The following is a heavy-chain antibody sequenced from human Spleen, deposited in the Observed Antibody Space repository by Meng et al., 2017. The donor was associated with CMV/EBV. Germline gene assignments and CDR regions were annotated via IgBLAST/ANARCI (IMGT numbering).Heavy chain of an antibody. CDR3: ATGGNPLADY. CDR1: GYTFTDYH. Sequence: ASVKVSCKASGYTFTDYHMHWVRQAPGQGLEWMGWVNPNSGSTNYAQKFQGRVTMTRDTSISTAYMELSRLRSDDTAVYYCATGGNPLADYWGQGTLVTVSS. CDR2: VNPNSGST. V-gene: IGHV1-2*02. J-gene: IGHJ4*02. D-gene: IGHD4-23*01.